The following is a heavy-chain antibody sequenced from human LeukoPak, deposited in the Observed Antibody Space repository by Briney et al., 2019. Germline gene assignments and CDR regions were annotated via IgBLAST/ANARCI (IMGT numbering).Heavy chain of an antibody. CDR1: GFTFDDYA. Sequence: PGGSLRLSCAASGFTFDDYAMHWVRQAPGKGLEWVSGISWNSGSIGYADSVKGRFTISRDNAKNSLYLQMNSLRAEDTALYYCAKDYSTVTTTGDAFDIWGQGTMVTVSS. CDR2: ISWNSGSI. D-gene: IGHD4-17*01. V-gene: IGHV3-9*01. J-gene: IGHJ3*02. CDR3: AKDYSTVTTTGDAFDI.